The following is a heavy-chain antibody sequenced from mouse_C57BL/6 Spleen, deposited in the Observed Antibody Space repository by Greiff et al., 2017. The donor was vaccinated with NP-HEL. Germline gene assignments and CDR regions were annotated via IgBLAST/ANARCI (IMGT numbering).Heavy chain of an antibody. CDR1: GYTFTDYE. J-gene: IGHJ2*01. CDR3: TRRDYGSSGFDY. D-gene: IGHD1-1*01. V-gene: IGHV1-15*01. Sequence: VKLQESGAELVRPGASVTLSCKASGYTFTDYEMHWVKQTPVHGLEWIGAIDPETGGTAYNQKFKGKAILTADKSSSTAYMELRSLTSEDSAVYYCTRRDYGSSGFDYWGQGTTLTVSS. CDR2: IDPETGGT.